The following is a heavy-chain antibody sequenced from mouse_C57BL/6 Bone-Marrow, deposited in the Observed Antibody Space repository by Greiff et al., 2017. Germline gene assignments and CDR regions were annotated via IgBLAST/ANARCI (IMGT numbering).Heavy chain of an antibody. CDR1: GYTFTSYW. CDR2: IYPGSGST. V-gene: IGHV1-55*01. D-gene: IGHD1-1*01. J-gene: IGHJ4*01. Sequence: QVQLQQPGAELVKPGASVKMSCKASGYTFTSYWITWVKQRPGQGLEWIGDIYPGSGSTNYNEKFKSKATLTVDTSSSTAYMQLSSLTSEDSAVYYCAREDYYGSSYERIYYYAMDYGGQGTSVTVSA. CDR3: AREDYYGSSYERIYYYAMDY.